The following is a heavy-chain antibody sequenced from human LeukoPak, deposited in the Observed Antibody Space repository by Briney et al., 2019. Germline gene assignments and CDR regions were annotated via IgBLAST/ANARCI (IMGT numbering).Heavy chain of an antibody. D-gene: IGHD1-7*01. Sequence: GGSLRLSCAASGFTVSSNYMSWVRQAPGKGLEWASVIYSGGSTYYADSVKGRFTISRDNSKNTLYLQMNSLRAEDTAVYYCARNNWNYGGFDYWGQGTLVTVSS. CDR1: GFTVSSNY. J-gene: IGHJ4*02. V-gene: IGHV3-66*01. CDR3: ARNNWNYGGFDY. CDR2: IYSGGST.